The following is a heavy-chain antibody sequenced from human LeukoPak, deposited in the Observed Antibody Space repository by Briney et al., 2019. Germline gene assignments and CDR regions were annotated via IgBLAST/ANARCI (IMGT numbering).Heavy chain of an antibody. J-gene: IGHJ5*02. CDR1: GYSLTSYW. D-gene: IGHD6-13*01. V-gene: IGHV5-51*01. Sequence: GESLKISCKGSGYSLTSYWIGGVRQIPGKGLEWMGIIYPGDSDTRYSPSFQGQVTISADKSISTAYLQWSSLKASDTAMYYCARRLMAAAGTWFDPWGQGTLVTVSS. CDR3: ARRLMAAAGTWFDP. CDR2: IYPGDSDT.